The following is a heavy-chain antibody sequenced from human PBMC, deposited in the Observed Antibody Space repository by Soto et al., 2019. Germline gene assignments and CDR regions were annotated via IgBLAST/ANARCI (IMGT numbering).Heavy chain of an antibody. J-gene: IGHJ6*02. D-gene: IGHD2-21*02. CDR3: AREDDGGDSLDV. CDR2: IHHSGSI. CDR1: GGSISSDYYH. V-gene: IGHV4-30-4*08. Sequence: PSETLSLTYTVSGGSISSDYYHWTWVRQSPERGLEWIGYIHHSGSILYNPSLQSRVTISVDTSKNQFSLHLSSVTAADTAVYFCAREDDGGDSLDVWGQGTTVTVSS.